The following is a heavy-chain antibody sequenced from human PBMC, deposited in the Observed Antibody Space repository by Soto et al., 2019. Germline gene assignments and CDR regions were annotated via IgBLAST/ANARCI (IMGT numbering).Heavy chain of an antibody. J-gene: IGHJ5*02. CDR2: IYYSGST. Sequence: PSETMSLTCTVSGGSISSGGYYWSWIRQHPGKGLEWIGYIYYSGSTYYNPSLKSRVTISVDTSKNQFSLKLSSVTAADTAVYYCARDRDRITIFGGFDPWGQGTLVTVSS. CDR3: ARDRDRITIFGGFDP. CDR1: GGSISSGGYY. D-gene: IGHD3-3*01. V-gene: IGHV4-31*03.